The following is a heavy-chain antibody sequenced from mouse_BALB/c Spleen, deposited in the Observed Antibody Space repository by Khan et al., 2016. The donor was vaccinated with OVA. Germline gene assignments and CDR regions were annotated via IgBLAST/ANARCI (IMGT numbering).Heavy chain of an antibody. Sequence: EVHLVESGGALVKPGGSLKLSCAASGFTFSTYAMSWVRQTPEKRLEWVATISSDGDYTYYPDNVTGRFTIYRDNAKNTLYLQMSSLRSEDTAMYYCARSPYGNFAYWGQGTLVTVSA. CDR2: ISSDGDYT. J-gene: IGHJ3*01. CDR1: GFTFSTYA. CDR3: ARSPYGNFAY. D-gene: IGHD2-1*01. V-gene: IGHV5-9-3*01.